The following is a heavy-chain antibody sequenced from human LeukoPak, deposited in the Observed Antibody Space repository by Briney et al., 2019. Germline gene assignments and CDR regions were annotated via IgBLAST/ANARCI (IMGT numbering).Heavy chain of an antibody. D-gene: IGHD1-26*01. CDR1: GFTFSSYG. J-gene: IGHJ4*02. CDR3: AKAGGWDTPYYFDY. CDR2: ISYDGSNK. Sequence: GRSLRLSCAASGFTFSSYGMHWVRQAPGKGLEWVAVISYDGSNKYYADSVKGRFTISRDNSKNTLYLQMNSLRAEDTAVYYCAKAGGWDTPYYFDYWGQGTLVTVSS. V-gene: IGHV3-30*18.